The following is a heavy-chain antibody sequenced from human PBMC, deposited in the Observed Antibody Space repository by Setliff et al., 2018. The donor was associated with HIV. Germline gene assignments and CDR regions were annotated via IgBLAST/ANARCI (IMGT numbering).Heavy chain of an antibody. CDR2: ISGRDSYT. D-gene: IGHD3-3*01. Sequence: GGSLRLSCAASGFTFSDDYMSWIRQAPGKGLEWVSYISGRDSYTNYADSVKGRFTISRDNAKKSLYLQMNSLRAEDTAVYYCARDVSWRVRTYIDYWGQGALVTVSS. V-gene: IGHV3-11*05. CDR3: ARDVSWRVRTYIDY. J-gene: IGHJ4*02. CDR1: GFTFSDDY.